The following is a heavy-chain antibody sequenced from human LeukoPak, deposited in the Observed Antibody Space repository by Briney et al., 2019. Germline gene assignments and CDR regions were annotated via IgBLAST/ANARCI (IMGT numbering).Heavy chain of an antibody. V-gene: IGHV4-59*08. CDR2: IYYSGST. J-gene: IGHJ6*02. CDR1: GGSISSYY. Sequence: PSETLSLTCTVSGGSISSYYWSWIRQPPGKGLEWIGYIYYSGSTNYNPPLKSRVTISVDTSKNQFSLKLSSVTAADTAVYYCAREKVTHSGPYYYYYGMDVWGQGTTVTVSS. CDR3: AREKVTHSGPYYYYYGMDV. D-gene: IGHD2-21*02.